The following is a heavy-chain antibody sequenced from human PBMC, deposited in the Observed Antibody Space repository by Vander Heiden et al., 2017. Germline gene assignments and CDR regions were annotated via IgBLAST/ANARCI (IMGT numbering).Heavy chain of an antibody. J-gene: IGHJ6*02. V-gene: IGHV1-46*01. Sequence: QVQLVQSGAEVKKPGASVKVSCKASGYTFTSYYMHWVRQAPGQGLEWMGIINPSGGSTSYAQKVQGRVTMTRDTSTSTVYMELRSMRSEETAVYYFAMSPYCGGDCWMDVWGQGTTVTVYS. CDR1: GYTFTSYY. CDR3: AMSPYCGGDCWMDV. CDR2: INPSGGST. D-gene: IGHD2-21*02.